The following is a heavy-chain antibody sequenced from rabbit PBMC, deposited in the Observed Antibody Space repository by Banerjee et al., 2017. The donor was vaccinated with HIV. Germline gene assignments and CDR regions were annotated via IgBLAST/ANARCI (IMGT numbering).Heavy chain of an antibody. J-gene: IGHJ3*01. D-gene: IGHD6-1*01. CDR1: GFDFNMHYL. Sequence: QEQLEETGGGLVQPGESLTLSCKASGFDFNMHYLSWVRQAPGKRPEWIACIYAGSSGSTEYASWAKGRFTISKTSSTTVTLQMTSLTAADMATYFCARDDTYSSTYAYDLWGQGTLVTVS. CDR2: IYAGSSGST. CDR3: ARDDTYSSTYAYDL. V-gene: IGHV1S45*01.